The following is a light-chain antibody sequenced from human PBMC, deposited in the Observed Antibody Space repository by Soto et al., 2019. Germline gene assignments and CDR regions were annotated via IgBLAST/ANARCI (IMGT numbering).Light chain of an antibody. Sequence: AIQMTQFPSSLSASVRDRVTVTCRASQDIRNDLGWYQQKPGKAPKLLIYAAPSLQSRVPSRFSGSGSGTRFTLTIRSLRPEEVDTYSWLQNENYPWTFGQGAKVDIK. J-gene: IGKJ1*01. CDR3: LQNENYPWT. V-gene: IGKV1-6*01. CDR1: QDIRND. CDR2: AAP.